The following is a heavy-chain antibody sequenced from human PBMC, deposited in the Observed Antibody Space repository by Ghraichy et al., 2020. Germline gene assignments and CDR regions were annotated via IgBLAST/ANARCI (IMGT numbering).Heavy chain of an antibody. J-gene: IGHJ4*02. CDR3: ARAHSSGWYEFDY. CDR1: GNSISSCY. Sequence: SETLSLTCTVSGNSISSCYWSWIRQPAGKGLEWIGRIYTSGSTNYNPSLKSRVTMSVDTSKNQFSLKLSSVTAADTAVYYCARAHSSGWYEFDYWGQGTLFTVSS. V-gene: IGHV4-4*07. D-gene: IGHD6-19*01. CDR2: IYTSGST.